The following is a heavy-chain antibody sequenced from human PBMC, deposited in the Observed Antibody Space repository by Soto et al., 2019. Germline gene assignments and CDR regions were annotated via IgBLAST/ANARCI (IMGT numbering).Heavy chain of an antibody. CDR2: INPGYPAGRST. V-gene: IGHV1-46*01. CDR1: GYTLPTFF. Sequence: ASVKVSFKASGYTLPTFFMHWLRQPAGQGLEWMGVINPGYPAGRSTTYAQKFQGRVTMTTDTSTSTVYMELSRLRSDDTAVYYCAREAIVAGATTGMDVWGQGTTVTVSS. J-gene: IGHJ6*02. CDR3: AREAIVAGATTGMDV. D-gene: IGHD1-26*01.